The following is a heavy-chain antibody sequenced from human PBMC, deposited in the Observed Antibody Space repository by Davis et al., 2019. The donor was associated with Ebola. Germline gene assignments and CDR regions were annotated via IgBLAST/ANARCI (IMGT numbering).Heavy chain of an antibody. CDR2: MNPNSGDT. V-gene: IGHV1-18*01. CDR3: ARVLPPRGMDA. D-gene: IGHD3-10*01. J-gene: IGHJ6*02. Sequence: AASVKVSCKASGYTFTSYDINWVRQATGQGLEWMGWMNPNSGDTNYAQKLQGRVTMTTDTSTSTAYMELRSLRSDDTAVYYCARVLPPRGMDAWGQGTTVTVSS. CDR1: GYTFTSYD.